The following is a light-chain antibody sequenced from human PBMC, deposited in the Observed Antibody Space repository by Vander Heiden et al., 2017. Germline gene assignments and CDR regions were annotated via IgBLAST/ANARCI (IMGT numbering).Light chain of an antibody. J-gene: IGLJ2*01. CDR3: QVWDSSTDGVV. V-gene: IGLV3-21*02. Sequence: SYVLIQPPSVSVAPGQTDRLTCGGNNIGSKSVNWYQQKSGQAPVLVVYDDTDRPSGIPERFSGSSSGNTATLTITRVDAGDEADYYCQVWDSSTDGVVFGGGTKLTAL. CDR2: DDT. CDR1: NIGSKS.